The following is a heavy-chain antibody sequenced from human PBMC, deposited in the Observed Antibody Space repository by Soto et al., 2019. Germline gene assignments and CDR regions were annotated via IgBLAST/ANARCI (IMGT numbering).Heavy chain of an antibody. Sequence: EVQLVESGGGLVQPGGSLRLSCAASGFTFSTYWMHWVRQAPGKGPVWVSRISSDGSVTDYAGSVKGRFTISRDNAKSTLYLQMNSLRAEDTAVYYCAGAMTSVGATTKGDYWGQGTLVTVSS. D-gene: IGHD1-26*01. CDR3: AGAMTSVGATTKGDY. J-gene: IGHJ4*02. CDR2: ISSDGSVT. CDR1: GFTFSTYW. V-gene: IGHV3-74*01.